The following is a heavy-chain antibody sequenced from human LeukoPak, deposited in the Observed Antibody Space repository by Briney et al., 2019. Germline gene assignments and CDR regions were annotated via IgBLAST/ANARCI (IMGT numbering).Heavy chain of an antibody. D-gene: IGHD4-11*01. Sequence: SETLSLTCTVSGGSISSSSYYWGWIRQPPGKGLEWIGSIYYSGSTYYNPSLKSRVTISVDTSENQFSLRLTSVTAADTAVYYCASSKLQYQLTAFIAWGQGTLVTVSS. CDR2: IYYSGST. J-gene: IGHJ4*02. CDR3: ASSKLQYQLTAFIA. CDR1: GGSISSSSYY. V-gene: IGHV4-39*01.